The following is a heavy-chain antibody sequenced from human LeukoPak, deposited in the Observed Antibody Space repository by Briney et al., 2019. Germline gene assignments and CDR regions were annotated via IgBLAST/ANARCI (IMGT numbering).Heavy chain of an antibody. CDR3: ARQRNYYDSSGHLNLDY. V-gene: IGHV5-10-1*01. J-gene: IGHJ4*02. Sequence: HGESLKISCKGSGYSFTSYWISWVRQMPGKGLEWMGRIDPSDSYTNYCPSFQGHVTISADKSISTAYLQWSSLKASDTAMYYCARQRNYYDSSGHLNLDYWGQGTLVTVSS. D-gene: IGHD3-22*01. CDR1: GYSFTSYW. CDR2: IDPSDSYT.